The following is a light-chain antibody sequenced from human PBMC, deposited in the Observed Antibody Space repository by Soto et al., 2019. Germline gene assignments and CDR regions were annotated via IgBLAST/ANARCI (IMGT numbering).Light chain of an antibody. Sequence: QSALTQPASVSGSPGQSITISCTGTSSELAIYNYVSWYQQQPGKAPKLMIYQVTNRPSGFSNRFSGSRSGNTASLTISGLQAEDESDYYCSSYTYSSNYVFGTGTKLTV. CDR2: QVT. CDR3: SSYTYSSNYV. CDR1: SSELAIYNY. V-gene: IGLV2-14*01. J-gene: IGLJ1*01.